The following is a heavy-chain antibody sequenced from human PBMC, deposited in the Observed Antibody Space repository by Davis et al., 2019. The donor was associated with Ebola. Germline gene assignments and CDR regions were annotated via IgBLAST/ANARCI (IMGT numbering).Heavy chain of an antibody. CDR1: VISLSSYA. J-gene: IGHJ4*02. CDR3: AKGMYDWLSDFDY. D-gene: IGHD3-9*01. V-gene: IGHV3-23*01. CDR2: IGKGGGDT. Sequence: AGSLTLSCTDSVISLSSYAMTWVRHAPGKGLEWVAGIGKGGGDTHYADSVRGRFTISRDNPSRTLYLQMTSLRADDTALYDCAKGMYDWLSDFDYWDQGTLVTVSS.